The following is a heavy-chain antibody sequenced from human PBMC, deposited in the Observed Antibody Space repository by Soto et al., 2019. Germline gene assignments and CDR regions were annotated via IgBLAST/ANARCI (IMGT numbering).Heavy chain of an antibody. CDR1: GYSFTDYY. CDR2: INPNTGVT. Sequence: QVQLVQSGAEVRKPGASVKVSCKASGYSFTDYYIHWVRQAPGQGLEWLGWINPNTGVTHFAQKFQGWVTMTRDTSISTAYMELNRLTSDDKAVYYCVRSPGDFRYGLDVWGQGTTVTVSS. V-gene: IGHV1-2*04. J-gene: IGHJ6*02. D-gene: IGHD2-21*02. CDR3: VRSPGDFRYGLDV.